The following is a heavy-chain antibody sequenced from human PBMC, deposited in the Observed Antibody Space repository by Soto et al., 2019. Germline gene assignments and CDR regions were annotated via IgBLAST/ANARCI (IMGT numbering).Heavy chain of an antibody. Sequence: SETLSLTCAVSGYSLSSGYYWGWIRQPPGKGLEWIGSIYHSGSTYYNPSLKSRVTISVDTSKNQFSLKLSSVTAADTAVYYCARHGDPDYWGQGTLVTVSS. CDR1: GYSLSSGYY. CDR2: IYHSGST. D-gene: IGHD4-17*01. J-gene: IGHJ4*02. V-gene: IGHV4-38-2*01. CDR3: ARHGDPDY.